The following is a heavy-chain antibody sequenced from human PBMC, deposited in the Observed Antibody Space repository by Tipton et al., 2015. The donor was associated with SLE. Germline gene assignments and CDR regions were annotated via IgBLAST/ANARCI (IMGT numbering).Heavy chain of an antibody. CDR3: AKDQWEAAAVFAS. V-gene: IGHV3-9*01. Sequence: RSLRLSCAASGFTFDDYAMHWVRQVPGKGLEWVSGISWDSDSIGYADSVKGRFTISRDNAENSLYLQMNSLRAEDTALYYCAKDQWEAAAVFASWGQGTLVTVSS. CDR2: ISWDSDSI. CDR1: GFTFDDYA. J-gene: IGHJ4*02. D-gene: IGHD6-13*01.